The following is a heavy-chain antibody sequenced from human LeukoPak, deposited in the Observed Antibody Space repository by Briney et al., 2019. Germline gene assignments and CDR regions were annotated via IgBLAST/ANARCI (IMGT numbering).Heavy chain of an antibody. V-gene: IGHV3-66*01. CDR2: IYSGGST. J-gene: IGHJ4*02. Sequence: GGSLRLSCAASGFTFSSYAMSWVRQAPGKGLEWVSVIYSGGSTYYADSVKGRFTISRDNSKNTLYLQMNSLRAEDTAVYYCAMGKTYYYDSSGDNWGQGTLVTVSS. CDR1: GFTFSSYA. D-gene: IGHD3-22*01. CDR3: AMGKTYYYDSSGDN.